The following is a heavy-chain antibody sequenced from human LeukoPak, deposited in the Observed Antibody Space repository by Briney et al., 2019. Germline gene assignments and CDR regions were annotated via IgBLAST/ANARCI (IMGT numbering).Heavy chain of an antibody. Sequence: SETLSLTCTVSGGSISSGGYYWSWIRQHPGKCLEWIGYIYYSGSTYYNPSLKSRVTISVDTSKNQFSLKLSSVTAADTAVYYCAREGPSDSSGYYHEDYWGQGTLVTVSS. CDR2: IYYSGST. J-gene: IGHJ4*02. CDR3: AREGPSDSSGYYHEDY. D-gene: IGHD3-22*01. V-gene: IGHV4-31*03. CDR1: GGSISSGGYY.